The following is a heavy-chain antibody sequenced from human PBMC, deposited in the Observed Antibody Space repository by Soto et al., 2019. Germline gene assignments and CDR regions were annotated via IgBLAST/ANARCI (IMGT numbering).Heavy chain of an antibody. V-gene: IGHV2-5*02. J-gene: IGHJ4*02. D-gene: IGHD2-15*01. CDR1: GFSLTSSGVG. CDR3: AQRQYGTGSYDY. CDR2: IFWDDDK. Sequence: QITLKESGPTLVKPTQTLTLTCTFSGFSLTSSGVGVGWIRQPPVKALEWLALIFWDDDKRYSPSLKSRITIIQATARNQVVLRMNTRDPVDTATYYCAQRQYGTGSYDYWGQGTLVTVSS.